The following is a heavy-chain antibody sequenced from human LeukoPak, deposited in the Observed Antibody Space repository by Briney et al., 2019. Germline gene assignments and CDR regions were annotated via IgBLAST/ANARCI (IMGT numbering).Heavy chain of an antibody. CDR2: ISYDGSDK. J-gene: IGHJ4*02. D-gene: IGHD5-18*01. V-gene: IGHV3-30*03. Sequence: GGSLRLSCAASRFTFSNYDMHWVRQVPGKGLEWVAVISYDGSDKYYSDSVKGRFTISRDTDKSSLYLQMNSLRAEDAAVYYCARSARDSEYTNMDYWGQGTLVTVSS. CDR3: ARSARDSEYTNMDY. CDR1: RFTFSNYD.